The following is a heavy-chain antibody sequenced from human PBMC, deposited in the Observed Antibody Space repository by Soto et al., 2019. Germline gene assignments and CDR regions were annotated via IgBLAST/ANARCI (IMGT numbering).Heavy chain of an antibody. D-gene: IGHD2-15*01. J-gene: IGHJ5*02. CDR1: GGSISRYY. CDR2: LYNTGST. CDR3: ARGIPGYCGGATCYSGWFDP. Sequence: PSETLSLTCTVSGGSISRYYWSWIRQPPGKGLEWIGYLYNTGSTIYNPSLESRVTISVDTSKNQFSLKLNSVTAADTAVYYCARGIPGYCGGATCYSGWFDPWGQGTLVTVSS. V-gene: IGHV4-59*01.